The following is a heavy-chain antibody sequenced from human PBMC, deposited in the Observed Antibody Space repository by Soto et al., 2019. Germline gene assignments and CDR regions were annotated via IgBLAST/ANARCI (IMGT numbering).Heavy chain of an antibody. V-gene: IGHV4-34*01. CDR1: GGSFSGYY. CDR3: ARVEMATIGGAFDI. J-gene: IGHJ3*02. Sequence: TSETLSLTCAVYGGSFSGYYWSWIRQPPGKGLEWIGEINHSGSTNYNPSLKSRVTISVDTSKNQFSLKLSSVTAADTAVYYCARVEMATIGGAFDIWGQGTMVTVSS. D-gene: IGHD5-12*01. CDR2: INHSGST.